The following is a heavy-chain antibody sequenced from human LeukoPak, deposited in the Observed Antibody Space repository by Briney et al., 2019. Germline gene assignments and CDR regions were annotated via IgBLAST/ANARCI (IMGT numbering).Heavy chain of an antibody. V-gene: IGHV3-23*01. CDR3: AKELGYCSGGSCYSGPNWFDP. Sequence: GGSLRLSCAASGFTFSSYAMSWVRQAPGKGLEWVSAISGSGGSTYYADSVKGRFTISRDNSKNTLYLQMNSLRAEDTAVYYSAKELGYCSGGSCYSGPNWFDPWGQGTLVTVSS. J-gene: IGHJ5*02. CDR1: GFTFSSYA. D-gene: IGHD2-15*01. CDR2: ISGSGGST.